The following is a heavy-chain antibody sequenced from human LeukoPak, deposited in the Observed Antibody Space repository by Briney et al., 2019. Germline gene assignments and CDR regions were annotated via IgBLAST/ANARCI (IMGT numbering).Heavy chain of an antibody. CDR2: IIPIFGTA. Sequence: SVKVSCKASGGTFSSYAISWVRQAPGQGLESMGGIIPIFGTANYAQKFQGRVTITADESTSTAYMELSSLRSEDTAVYYCARSSPANYYGSGSYDYWGQGTLVTVSS. V-gene: IGHV1-69*01. J-gene: IGHJ4*02. CDR3: ARSSPANYYGSGSYDY. CDR1: GGTFSSYA. D-gene: IGHD3-10*01.